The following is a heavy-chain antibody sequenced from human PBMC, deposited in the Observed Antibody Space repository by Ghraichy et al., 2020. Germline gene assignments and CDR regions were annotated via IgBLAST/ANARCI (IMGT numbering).Heavy chain of an antibody. CDR1: GFSFSSYA. Sequence: GESLNISCAASGFSFSSYAMSWVRQAPGKGLEWVSVISGSGGSTHYADSVKGRLTSSRDNSKNTLYLQMNSLRVEDTAVYYCARVIDLAWTRYFDLWGRGTLVTVSS. CDR2: ISGSGGST. D-gene: IGHD3/OR15-3a*01. CDR3: ARVIDLAWTRYFDL. V-gene: IGHV3-23*01. J-gene: IGHJ2*01.